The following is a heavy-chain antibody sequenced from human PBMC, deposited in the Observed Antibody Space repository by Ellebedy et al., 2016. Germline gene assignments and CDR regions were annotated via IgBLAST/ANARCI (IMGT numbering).Heavy chain of an antibody. CDR1: GFIVTNNY. D-gene: IGHD1-1*01. Sequence: GGSLRLXXAASGFIVTNNYMIWVRQAPGKGLEWVSLIYTTGATYYADSVKGRFTISRDNSKKTLFLQMTSLGAEDTAVYYCVARHNGAFDIWGQGTMVTVSS. J-gene: IGHJ3*02. CDR3: VARHNGAFDI. CDR2: IYTTGAT. V-gene: IGHV3-53*01.